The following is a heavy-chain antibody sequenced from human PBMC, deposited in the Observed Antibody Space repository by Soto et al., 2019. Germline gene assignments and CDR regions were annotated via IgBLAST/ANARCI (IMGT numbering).Heavy chain of an antibody. V-gene: IGHV4-59*12. CDR1: NGSISGFY. CDR2: IHYSGRT. CDR3: VRVGVGIGNHFDA. D-gene: IGHD1-26*01. J-gene: IGHJ4*02. Sequence: PYETLSLTCSVSNGSISGFYWTWIRQPPGKILERIGYIHYSGRTYYNPALTSRATMSVDTSKNQFSLNLKSITAAETAVYYCVRVGVGIGNHFDAWGRGTLVTVSS.